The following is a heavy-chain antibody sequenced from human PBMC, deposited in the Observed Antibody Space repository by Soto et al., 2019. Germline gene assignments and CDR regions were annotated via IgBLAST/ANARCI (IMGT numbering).Heavy chain of an antibody. D-gene: IGHD2-21*01. CDR3: ARRIDPPRVLDI. J-gene: IGHJ3*02. V-gene: IGHV4-31*03. Sequence: TLSLPCTVSVGSIGTGSYYWTGIRRHPGKGAEWIVFIYYTGPTYHPPSLKSRLTISIDTSENQVSLRRSPVTAADSAVYYGARRIDPPRVLDIWGQGAMVNVSS. CDR2: IYYTGPT. CDR1: VGSIGTGSYY.